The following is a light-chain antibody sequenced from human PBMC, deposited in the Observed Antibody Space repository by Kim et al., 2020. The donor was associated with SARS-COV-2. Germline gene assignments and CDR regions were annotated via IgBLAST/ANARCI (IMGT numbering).Light chain of an antibody. CDR2: RTD. CDR3: ATWDDSLDGWV. CDR1: DSNVGNNS. J-gene: IGLJ3*02. Sequence: QSVVTQPHSASGTPGQRVTIVCSGADSNVGNNSVSWYQQLPRTAPKLLIYRTDWRPSGVPDRFSGSKSATSASLAISGLRAEDEGDYYCATWDDSLDGWVFGGGTQLTVL. V-gene: IGLV1-47*01.